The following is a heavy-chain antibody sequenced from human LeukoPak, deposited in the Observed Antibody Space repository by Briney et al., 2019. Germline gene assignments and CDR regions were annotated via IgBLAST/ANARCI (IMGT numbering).Heavy chain of an antibody. Sequence: GGSLRPSCAASGFTFSSYAMSWVRQAPGKGLDWVSTISGGGGGTYYADSVKGRFTISRDNSKNTLHLQMNSLRVEDTAVYYCAKRIGSCDSISCLYFDHWGQGALVTVSS. CDR1: GFTFSSYA. D-gene: IGHD2-2*01. V-gene: IGHV3-23*01. J-gene: IGHJ4*02. CDR3: AKRIGSCDSISCLYFDH. CDR2: ISGGGGGT.